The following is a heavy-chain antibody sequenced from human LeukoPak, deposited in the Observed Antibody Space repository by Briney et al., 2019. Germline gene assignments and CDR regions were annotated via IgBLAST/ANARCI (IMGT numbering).Heavy chain of an antibody. Sequence: GGSLRLSCAASGFTFSSYAMSWVRQAPGKGLEWVSAISGSGGSTYYADSVKGRFTISRDNSKNMLSLQMNSLRAEDTAVYYCAKDGDYYDSGGYSSFFDYWGQGTLVTVSS. CDR3: AKDGDYYDSGGYSSFFDY. CDR1: GFTFSSYA. CDR2: ISGSGGST. J-gene: IGHJ4*02. D-gene: IGHD3-22*01. V-gene: IGHV3-23*01.